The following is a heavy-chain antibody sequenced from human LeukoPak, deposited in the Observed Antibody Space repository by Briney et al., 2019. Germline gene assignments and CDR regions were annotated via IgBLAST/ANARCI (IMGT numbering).Heavy chain of an antibody. V-gene: IGHV3-30*02. J-gene: IGHJ4*02. D-gene: IGHD2/OR15-2a*01. CDR1: GFTFSSYG. Sequence: PGGSLRLSCAASGFTFSSYGMHWVRQAPGKGLEWVAFTRYDGSNKYYADSVKGRFTISRDNSKNTLYLQMNSLRAEDTAVYYCAKDFSMAFLSYIDYWGQGTLVTVSS. CDR3: AKDFSMAFLSYIDY. CDR2: TRYDGSNK.